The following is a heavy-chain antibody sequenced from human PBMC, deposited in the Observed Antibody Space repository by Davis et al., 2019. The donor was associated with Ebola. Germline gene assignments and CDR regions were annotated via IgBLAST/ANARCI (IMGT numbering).Heavy chain of an antibody. Sequence: SETLSLTCTVSGGSISSYYWSWIRQPPGKGLEWIGYIYYSGSTNYNPSLKSRVTISVDTSKNQFSLKLSSVTAADTAVYYCARLGGYSYGLDYWGQGTLVTVSS. D-gene: IGHD5-18*01. CDR1: GGSISSYY. CDR3: ARLGGYSYGLDY. J-gene: IGHJ4*02. V-gene: IGHV4-59*08. CDR2: IYYSGST.